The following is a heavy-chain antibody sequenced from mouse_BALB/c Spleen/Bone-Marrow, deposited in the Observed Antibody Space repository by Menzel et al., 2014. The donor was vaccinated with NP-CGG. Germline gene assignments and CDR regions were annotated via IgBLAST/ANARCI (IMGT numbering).Heavy chain of an antibody. CDR1: GFTFSSYG. CDR3: ARENYRSHYYFDY. V-gene: IGHV5-6-3*01. J-gene: IGHJ2*01. Sequence: EVALVESGGGLVQPGGSLKLSCAASGFTFSSYGMSWVRQTPDKRLELVATINSNGGSTYYPDSVKGRFTISRDNAKNTLYLQMSSLKSEDTAMYYCARENYRSHYYFDYWGQGTTLTVSS. CDR2: INSNGGST. D-gene: IGHD2-14*01.